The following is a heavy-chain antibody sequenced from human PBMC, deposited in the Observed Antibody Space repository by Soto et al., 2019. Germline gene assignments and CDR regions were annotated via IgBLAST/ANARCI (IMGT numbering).Heavy chain of an antibody. D-gene: IGHD3-9*01. CDR2: IYYSGTN. CDR1: GGSINRGDYY. J-gene: IGHJ5*02. Sequence: QVQLQESGPGLVKPSQTLTLTCTVSGGSINRGDYYWSWIRQPPGKGLEWIGNIYYSGTNYYNPSLKSRVIISVDTSKNQFSLKLSSVTAADTGVYYCARDTENYDILTSTRFDPCGQGTLVTVSS. CDR3: ARDTENYDILTSTRFDP. V-gene: IGHV4-30-4*01.